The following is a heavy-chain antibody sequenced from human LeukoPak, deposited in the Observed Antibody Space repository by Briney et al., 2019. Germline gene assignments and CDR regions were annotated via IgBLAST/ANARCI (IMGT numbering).Heavy chain of an antibody. V-gene: IGHV4-39*07. CDR1: GGSISSSSYY. J-gene: IGHJ4*02. CDR3: ARAVVPAAMGIDY. D-gene: IGHD2-2*01. Sequence: PSETLSLTCTVSGGSISSSSYYWGWIRQPPGKGLEWIGSIYYSGSTYYNPSLKSRVTISVDTSKNQFSLKLSSVTAADTAVYYCARAVVPAAMGIDYWGQGTLVTVSS. CDR2: IYYSGST.